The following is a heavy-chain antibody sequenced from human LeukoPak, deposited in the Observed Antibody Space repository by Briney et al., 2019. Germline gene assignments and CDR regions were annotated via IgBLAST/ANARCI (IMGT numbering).Heavy chain of an antibody. CDR1: GGTFSSYA. J-gene: IGHJ5*02. CDR2: IIPILGIA. V-gene: IGHV1-69*04. CDR3: ARGCRGDSCYRFDP. Sequence: ASVKVSCKASGGTFSSYAISWVRQAPGQGLEWMGRIIPILGIANYAQKFQGRVTITADKSTSTAYMELSSLRSEDTAVYYCARGCRGDSCYRFDPWGQGTLVTVSS. D-gene: IGHD2-15*01.